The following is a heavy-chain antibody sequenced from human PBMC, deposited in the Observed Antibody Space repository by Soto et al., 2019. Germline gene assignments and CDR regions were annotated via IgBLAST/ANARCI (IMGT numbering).Heavy chain of an antibody. D-gene: IGHD1-1*01. J-gene: IGHJ6*02. V-gene: IGHV1-46*01. Sequence: ASVKVSCKASGYTFTSFYMHWVRQAPGQGLEWMGIINPSGGSTSYAQKFQGRVTMTRDTSTSTVYMELSSLRSEDTAVYYCASWMTQPSYYYYYGMDVWGQGTTVTVSS. CDR3: ASWMTQPSYYYYYGMDV. CDR2: INPSGGST. CDR1: GYTFTSFY.